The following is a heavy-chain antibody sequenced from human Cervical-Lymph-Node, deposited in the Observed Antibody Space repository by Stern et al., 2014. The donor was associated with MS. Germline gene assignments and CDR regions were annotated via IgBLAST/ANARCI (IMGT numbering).Heavy chain of an antibody. Sequence: VQLVESGAEVKKPGASVKVYCKASGYTFTNYSMHWVRQAPGQGLDWMGIINPGGGSTNYAQKFQGTVTITRDTTTSKVYMELSSLRAEDTAVDYCARGRRIAAAGQYNWFDPWGQGTLVTVSS. CDR1: GYTFTNYS. CDR2: INPGGGST. J-gene: IGHJ5*02. CDR3: ARGRRIAAAGQYNWFDP. V-gene: IGHV1-46*01. D-gene: IGHD6-13*01.